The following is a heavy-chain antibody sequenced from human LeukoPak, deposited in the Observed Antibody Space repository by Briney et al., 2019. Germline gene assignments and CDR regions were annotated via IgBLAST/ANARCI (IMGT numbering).Heavy chain of an antibody. D-gene: IGHD6-6*01. CDR1: GFTFSSYG. CDR3: ARGLQLALNWFDP. J-gene: IGHJ5*02. V-gene: IGHV4-38-2*01. CDR2: IYHSGST. Sequence: GSLRLSCAASGFTFSSYGMSWVRQAPGKGLEWVGSIYHSGSTYYNPSLKSRVTISVDTSKNQFSLKLSSVTAADTAVYYCARGLQLALNWFDPWGQGTLVTVSS.